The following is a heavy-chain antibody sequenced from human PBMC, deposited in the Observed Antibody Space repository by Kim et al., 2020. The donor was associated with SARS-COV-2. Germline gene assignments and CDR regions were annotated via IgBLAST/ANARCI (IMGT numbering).Heavy chain of an antibody. CDR3: ARDVGYYDSSGYYRAN. CDR2: IIPILGIA. J-gene: IGHJ4*02. V-gene: IGHV1-69*04. Sequence: SVKVSCKASGGTFSSYAISWVRQAPGQGLEWMGRIIPILGIANYAQKFQGRVTITADKSTSTAYMELSSLRSEDTAVYYCARDVGYYDSSGYYRANWGQGTLVTVSS. D-gene: IGHD3-22*01. CDR1: GGTFSSYA.